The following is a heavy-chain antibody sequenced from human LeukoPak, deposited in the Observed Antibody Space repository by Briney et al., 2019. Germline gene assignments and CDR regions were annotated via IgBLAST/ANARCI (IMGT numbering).Heavy chain of an antibody. CDR1: GYSFTSYW. CDR3: ARRSDSNYAPLDY. D-gene: IGHD4-11*01. Sequence: GESLKISCKGSGYSFTSYWIGWVRQMPGKGLGWMGIIYPGDSDTRYSPSFQGQVTISADKSISTAYLQWSSLKASDTAMYYCARRSDSNYAPLDYWGQGTLVTVSS. CDR2: IYPGDSDT. J-gene: IGHJ4*02. V-gene: IGHV5-51*01.